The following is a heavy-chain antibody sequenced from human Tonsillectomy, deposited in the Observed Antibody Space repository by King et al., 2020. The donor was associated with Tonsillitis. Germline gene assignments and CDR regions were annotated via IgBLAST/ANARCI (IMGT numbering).Heavy chain of an antibody. V-gene: IGHV3-21*01. J-gene: IGHJ4*02. D-gene: IGHD3-16*01. Sequence: QLVQSGGGLVKPGGSLRLSCAASGFTFSRYSMNWVRQAPGKGLEWVSFISGSDIYIYYADSVKGRFTISRDNAKNSLYLQMNSLRAEDTAVYYCAREEGEGFDYWGQGTLVAVSS. CDR2: ISGSDIYI. CDR3: AREEGEGFDY. CDR1: GFTFSRYS.